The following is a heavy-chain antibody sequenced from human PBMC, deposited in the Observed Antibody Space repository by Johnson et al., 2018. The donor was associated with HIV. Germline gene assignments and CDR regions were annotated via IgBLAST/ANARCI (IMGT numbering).Heavy chain of an antibody. CDR1: GFNFSHYG. CDR2: IRNDGSNK. Sequence: QVQLVESGGGVVQPGGSLRLSCAASGFNFSHYGMHWVRQAPGKGLEWVAFIRNDGSNKFYADSVRGRFTISRDNSKNTLYLQMNSLKTGDTAVYYCARAVAGRGNAFDIWGLGTMVTVSS. CDR3: ARAVAGRGNAFDI. D-gene: IGHD6-19*01. V-gene: IGHV3-30*02. J-gene: IGHJ3*02.